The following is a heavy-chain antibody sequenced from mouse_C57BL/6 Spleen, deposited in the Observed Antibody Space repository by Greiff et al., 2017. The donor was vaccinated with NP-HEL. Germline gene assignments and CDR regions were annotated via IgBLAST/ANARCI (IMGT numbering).Heavy chain of an antibody. D-gene: IGHD2-4*01. V-gene: IGHV1-62-2*01. Sequence: QVQLKQSGAELVKPGASVKLSCKASGYTFTEYTIHWVKQRSGQGLEWIGWFYPGSGSIKYNEKFKDKATLTADKSSSTVYMELSRLTSEDSAVYFCAREREGYDYDPYYFDYWGQGTTLTVSS. J-gene: IGHJ2*01. CDR1: GYTFTEYT. CDR2: FYPGSGSI. CDR3: AREREGYDYDPYYFDY.